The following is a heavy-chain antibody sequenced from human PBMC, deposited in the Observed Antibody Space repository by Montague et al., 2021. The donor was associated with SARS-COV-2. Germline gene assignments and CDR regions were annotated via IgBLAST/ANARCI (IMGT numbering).Heavy chain of an antibody. Sequence: TLSLTCTVSGASISIGIYYWSWIRQPAGKGLEWIGRIRTTGHTDYNSSLESRVFMSVDTSTNQFSLSLTSVTAADTAVYFCARFGSGTLEFDLWGQGTLVTVS. CDR2: IRTTGHT. D-gene: IGHD1-26*01. J-gene: IGHJ4*02. CDR1: GASISIGIYY. CDR3: ARFGSGTLEFDL. V-gene: IGHV4-61*02.